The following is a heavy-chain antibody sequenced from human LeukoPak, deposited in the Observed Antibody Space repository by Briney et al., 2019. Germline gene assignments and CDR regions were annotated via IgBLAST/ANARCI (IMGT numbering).Heavy chain of an antibody. Sequence: GGSLRLSCAASGFTFSSYGMHWVRQAPGKGLEWVAVISYDGSNKYYADSVKGRFTFSRDNSKNTLYLQMNSLRAEDTAVYYCAKIPVGDGDYNPLDYWGQGTLVTVSS. CDR2: ISYDGSNK. V-gene: IGHV3-30*18. CDR3: AKIPVGDGDYNPLDY. D-gene: IGHD4-17*01. J-gene: IGHJ4*02. CDR1: GFTFSSYG.